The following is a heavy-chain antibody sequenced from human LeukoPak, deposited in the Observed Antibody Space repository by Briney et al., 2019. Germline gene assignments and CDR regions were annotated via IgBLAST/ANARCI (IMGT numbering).Heavy chain of an antibody. J-gene: IGHJ4*02. Sequence: GGSLRLSCAASGCTFSRSAMTWVRQAPGKGLEWVSTVSGSGGSTYYADSVKGRFTISRDNSKNTLYLQMNSLRAEDTAVYYCAKASLTTVVTSFDYWGQGSLVTVSS. CDR1: GCTFSRSA. D-gene: IGHD4-23*01. V-gene: IGHV3-23*01. CDR2: VSGSGGST. CDR3: AKASLTTVVTSFDY.